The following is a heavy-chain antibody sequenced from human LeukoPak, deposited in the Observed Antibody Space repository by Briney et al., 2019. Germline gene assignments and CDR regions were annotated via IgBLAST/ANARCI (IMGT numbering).Heavy chain of an antibody. CDR1: GYSISSGYY. V-gene: IGHV4-38-2*02. CDR3: ARAGGYGLIDY. CDR2: IYHSGST. J-gene: IGHJ4*02. Sequence: SETLSLTCTVSGYSISSGYYWGWIRPPPGKGLEWIGSIYHSGSTYYNPSLKSRVTISLDTSKNQFSLKVGSMTAADTAVYYCARAGGYGLIDYWGQGTMVTVSS. D-gene: IGHD5-18*01.